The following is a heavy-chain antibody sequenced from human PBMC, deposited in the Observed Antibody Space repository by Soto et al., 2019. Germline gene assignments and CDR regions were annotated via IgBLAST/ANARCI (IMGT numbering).Heavy chain of an antibody. D-gene: IGHD2-2*01. CDR3: ARGPRGCSSTSCYFLYFDL. J-gene: IGHJ2*01. CDR2: IIPIFGTA. CDR1: GGTFSSYA. Sequence: QVQLVQSGAEVKKPGSSVKVSCKASGGTFSSYAISWVRQAPGQGLEWMGGIIPIFGTANYAQKFQGRVTITADESTSTAYRELSSLRSEDTAVYYCARGPRGCSSTSCYFLYFDLWGRGTLVTVSS. V-gene: IGHV1-69*01.